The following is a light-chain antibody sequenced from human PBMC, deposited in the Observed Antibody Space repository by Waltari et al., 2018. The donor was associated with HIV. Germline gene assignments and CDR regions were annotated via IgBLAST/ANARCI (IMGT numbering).Light chain of an antibody. Sequence: QSALTQPPSASGSPGPSVTISCTGTSSDVGGYDYVSWYQHHPGKVPRLIMYEGSKRPSGGPERFSGFKFGDAASLTVSGLQAEDEAGDYCTSYVGSGEYVVGTGTKVTVL. V-gene: IGLV2-8*01. CDR1: SSDVGGYDY. CDR3: TSYVGSGEYV. CDR2: EGS. J-gene: IGLJ1*01.